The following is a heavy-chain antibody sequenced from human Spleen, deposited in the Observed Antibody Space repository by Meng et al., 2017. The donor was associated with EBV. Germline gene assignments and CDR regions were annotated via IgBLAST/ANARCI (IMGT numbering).Heavy chain of an antibody. CDR2: MNPKSGNT. CDR1: GYSFSRYD. V-gene: IGHV1-8*01. D-gene: IGHD1-7*01. J-gene: IGHJ5*02. CDR3: TRVEAQLPSRPRHWFHP. Sequence: QGPLARAGAEVKKPGASVKVSCKASGYSFSRYDINWVRQAAGQGLEWMGWMNPKSGNTEYAQKFQGRVTMTRNTSTNTAYMELSRLRTEDTAVYFCTRVEAQLPSRPRHWFHPWGQGTLVTVSS.